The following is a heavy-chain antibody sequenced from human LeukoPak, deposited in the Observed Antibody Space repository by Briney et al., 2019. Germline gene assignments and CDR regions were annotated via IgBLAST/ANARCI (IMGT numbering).Heavy chain of an antibody. D-gene: IGHD1-7*01. CDR2: IYPGDSDT. Sequence: GESLKISCKGSGYSFTSYWIAWVRRMPGKGLEWMGIIYPGDSDTRYSPSFQGQVTIPADKSISTAYLRWSSLKASDTAMYYCARITGTTRDLAYWGQGTLVTVSS. CDR3: ARITGTTRDLAY. V-gene: IGHV5-51*01. J-gene: IGHJ4*02. CDR1: GYSFTSYW.